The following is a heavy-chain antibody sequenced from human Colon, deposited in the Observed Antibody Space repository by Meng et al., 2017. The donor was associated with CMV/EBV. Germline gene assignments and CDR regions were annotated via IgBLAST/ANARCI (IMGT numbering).Heavy chain of an antibody. J-gene: IGHJ6*02. CDR2: IRSKPNNYAT. CDR3: TRFDWWGGDCYPDV. CDR1: GFTFSDSA. D-gene: IGHD2-21*01. V-gene: IGHV3-73*01. Sequence: GGSLRLSCAASGFTFSDSAIHWVRQASGKGLEWVGRIRSKPNNYATAYAASVNGRFTISRDESKNTAYLQMNSLKTEDTAVYYCTRFDWWGGDCYPDVWGQGTTVTVSS.